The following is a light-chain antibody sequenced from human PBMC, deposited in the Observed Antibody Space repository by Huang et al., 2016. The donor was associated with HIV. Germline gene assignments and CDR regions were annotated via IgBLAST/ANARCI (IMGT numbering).Light chain of an antibody. CDR3: QQRNSGVT. J-gene: IGKJ4*01. CDR1: QSVGNY. V-gene: IGKV3-11*01. Sequence: IVLTQSPATLSWYPGEKVTLSCRASQSVGNYIAWYQQHPGQSPKLLIYDTSNRASGTPVRFSGSGSGTDFTLTISSLESEDFAVYYCQQRNSGVTFGGGTKVQVK. CDR2: DTS.